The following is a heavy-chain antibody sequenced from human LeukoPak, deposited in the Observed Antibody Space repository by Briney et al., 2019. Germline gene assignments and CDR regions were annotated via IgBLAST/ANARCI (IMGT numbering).Heavy chain of an antibody. CDR3: ARELAYCGGDCSYNWFDP. CDR2: IYYSGST. V-gene: IGHV4-59*01. Sequence: PSETLSLTCTVSGGSISSYYWSWIRQPPGKGLEWIGYIYYSGSTNYNPSLKSRVTISVDTSKNQFSLKLSSVTAADTAVYYCARELAYCGGDCSYNWFDPWGQGTLVTVSS. CDR1: GGSISSYY. J-gene: IGHJ5*02. D-gene: IGHD2-21*02.